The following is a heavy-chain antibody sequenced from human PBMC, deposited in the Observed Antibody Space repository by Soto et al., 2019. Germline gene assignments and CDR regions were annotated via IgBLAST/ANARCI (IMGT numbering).Heavy chain of an antibody. D-gene: IGHD3-3*01. CDR3: ARALYYDFWSGYYNPYYFAY. Sequence: PSETLSLTCTVSGGSIGSYYWSWIRQPPGKGLEWIGYIYYSGSTNYNPSLKSRVTISIDTSKNQFSLKLSSVTAADTAVYYCARALYYDFWSGYYNPYYFAYWGQGTLVTVSS. J-gene: IGHJ4*02. V-gene: IGHV4-59*08. CDR1: GGSIGSYY. CDR2: IYYSGST.